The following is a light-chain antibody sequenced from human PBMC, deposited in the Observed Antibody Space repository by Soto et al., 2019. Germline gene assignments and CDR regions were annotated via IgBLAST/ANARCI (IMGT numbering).Light chain of an antibody. V-gene: IGKV3-11*01. Sequence: EIVMTQSPATPSVSPGERVTLSCKASRSVSVNLAWYQQKPGQAPRLLIYGASSRATGIPDTFSGSGSGTNFTLTISSLEPEDFAVYYCQQRSNWPLTFGGGTKVDI. CDR3: QQRSNWPLT. CDR2: GAS. CDR1: RSVSVN. J-gene: IGKJ4*01.